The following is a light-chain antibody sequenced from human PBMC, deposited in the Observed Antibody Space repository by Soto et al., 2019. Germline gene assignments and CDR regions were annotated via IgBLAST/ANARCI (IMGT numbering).Light chain of an antibody. J-gene: IGLJ3*02. CDR3: QVWDSSTARV. V-gene: IGLV3-9*01. CDR2: RDS. CDR1: NIGSKN. Sequence: SSELTQPLSVSVALGQTARITCGGNNIGSKNVHWYQQKPGQAPVLVIYRDSNRPSGIPERFSGSNSGNTATLTISRAQAGDEAVYYCQVWDSSTARVFGGGTQLTVL.